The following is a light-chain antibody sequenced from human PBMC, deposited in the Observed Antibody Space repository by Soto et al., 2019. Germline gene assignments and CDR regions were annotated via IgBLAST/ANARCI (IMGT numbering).Light chain of an antibody. V-gene: IGKV1-33*01. Sequence: IQMTQSPSSLSASVGDRVTITCQASQDISKNLNWYQQKPGKAPKLLIYDASSLQTGVPSRFSGNGSTTHFSFPVSRLQPEDVATYYCQQYDNLLPITFGQGTRLEIK. CDR2: DAS. J-gene: IGKJ5*01. CDR1: QDISKN. CDR3: QQYDNLLPIT.